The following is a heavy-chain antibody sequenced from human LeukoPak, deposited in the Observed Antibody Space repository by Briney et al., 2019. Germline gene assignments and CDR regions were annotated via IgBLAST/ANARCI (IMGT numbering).Heavy chain of an antibody. CDR3: AGDSSSWYKAQFDP. Sequence: ASVKVSCKASGGTFSSYAISWVRQAPGQGLEWMGRIIPILGIANYAQKFQGRVTITADKSTSTAYMELSSLRSEDTAVYYCAGDSSSWYKAQFDPWGQGTLVTVSS. J-gene: IGHJ5*02. CDR2: IIPILGIA. D-gene: IGHD6-13*01. CDR1: GGTFSSYA. V-gene: IGHV1-69*04.